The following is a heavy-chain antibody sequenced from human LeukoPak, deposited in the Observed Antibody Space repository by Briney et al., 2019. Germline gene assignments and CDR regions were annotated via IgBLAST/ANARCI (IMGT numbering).Heavy chain of an antibody. V-gene: IGHV3-23*01. CDR2: ISGSGGST. Sequence: GGALRLSCAASGFTFSSYAMSWVRQSPGKGLEWVSAISGSGGSTYYAYFVKGRFTISRDNSKNALYLQMNSLRAEDTAVYYCAKVVYPGPVGAFDIWGKGKMVTVSS. J-gene: IGHJ3*02. CDR3: AKVVYPGPVGAFDI. D-gene: IGHD2-2*01. CDR1: GFTFSSYA.